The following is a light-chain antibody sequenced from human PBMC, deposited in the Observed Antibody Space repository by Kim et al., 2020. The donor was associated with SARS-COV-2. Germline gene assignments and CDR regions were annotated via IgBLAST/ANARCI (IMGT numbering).Light chain of an antibody. CDR1: CSNVGAGYD. Sequence: VTYSCTGSCSNVGAGYDVHWYQQLPGTAPKLLIYGNSNRPSGVPDRFSGSKSGTSASLAITGLQAEDEADYYCQSYDSSLSGHVVFGGGTKLTVL. V-gene: IGLV1-40*01. J-gene: IGLJ2*01. CDR3: QSYDSSLSGHVV. CDR2: GNS.